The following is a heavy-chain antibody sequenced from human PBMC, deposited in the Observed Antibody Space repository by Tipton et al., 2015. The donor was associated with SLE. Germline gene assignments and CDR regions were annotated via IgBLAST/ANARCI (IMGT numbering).Heavy chain of an antibody. J-gene: IGHJ4*02. CDR1: GFTFSSYG. V-gene: IGHV3-74*01. D-gene: IGHD1-26*01. CDR2: ISGDGRST. Sequence: GSLRLSCAASGFTFSSYGMHWVRQAPGKGLVWVSRISGDGRSTDYADSVKGRFTISRDNAKNTLYLQVNSLRADDTAMYYCARVSGSYFYWGQGTLVTVSS. CDR3: ARVSGSYFY.